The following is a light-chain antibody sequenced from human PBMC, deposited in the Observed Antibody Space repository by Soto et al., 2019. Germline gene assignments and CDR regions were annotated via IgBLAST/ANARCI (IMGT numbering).Light chain of an antibody. CDR2: DAS. CDR1: QSISSY. Sequence: DIQMTQSPSTLPASVGDRVTITCRASQSISSYLNWFQQKPGKAPKVLIYDASRLETGVPSRFSGSGSGTHFSLAISSLQPEDIATYYCQQYDSLPITFGQGTRLEIK. J-gene: IGKJ5*01. V-gene: IGKV1-33*01. CDR3: QQYDSLPIT.